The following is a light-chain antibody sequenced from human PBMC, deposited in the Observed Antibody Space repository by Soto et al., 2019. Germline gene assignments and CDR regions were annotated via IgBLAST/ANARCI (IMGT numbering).Light chain of an antibody. CDR3: QQSYNSPPT. J-gene: IGKJ1*01. Sequence: DIQMTQSPSSLSASVGDRVTITCRASENIRSYLNWYLHKPGTAPKLLIYAASTLQSGVPSRFSGSGSGTHFTLTISNLQPEDCATYFCQQSYNSPPTFGQGTKVEI. CDR2: AAS. CDR1: ENIRSY. V-gene: IGKV1-39*01.